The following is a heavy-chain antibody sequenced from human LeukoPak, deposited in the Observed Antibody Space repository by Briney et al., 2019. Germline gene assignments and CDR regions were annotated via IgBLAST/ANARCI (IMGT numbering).Heavy chain of an antibody. Sequence: GGTLRLSCAASGFTFSSYGMHWVRQAPDKGLEWVAFIRYDGSNKYYTDSVKGRFTISRDNSKNTLYLQMNSLRAEDTAVYYCAKVLGVRGVIILLIDYWGQGTLVTVSS. J-gene: IGHJ4*02. V-gene: IGHV3-30*02. CDR1: GFTFSSYG. CDR3: AKVLGVRGVIILLIDY. CDR2: IRYDGSNK. D-gene: IGHD3-10*01.